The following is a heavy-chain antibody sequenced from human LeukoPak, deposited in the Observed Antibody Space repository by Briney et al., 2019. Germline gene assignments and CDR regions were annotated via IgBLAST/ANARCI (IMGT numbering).Heavy chain of an antibody. Sequence: SETLSLTCAVYGGSFSGYHWSWIRQPPGKGLEWIGEISHSGGTNYKPSLKSRVAISVDMSKSQFSLKLTSVTAADAAVYYCARGRDYAVWFDTWGQGTLVTVSS. CDR3: ARGRDYAVWFDT. CDR1: GGSFSGYH. V-gene: IGHV4-34*01. CDR2: ISHSGGT. D-gene: IGHD4-17*01. J-gene: IGHJ5*02.